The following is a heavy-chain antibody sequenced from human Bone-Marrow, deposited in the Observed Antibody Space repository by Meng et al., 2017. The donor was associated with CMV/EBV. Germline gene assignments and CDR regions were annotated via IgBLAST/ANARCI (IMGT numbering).Heavy chain of an antibody. CDR1: GFIFSFYG. CDR3: ARDRVFWHLTPDALDY. CDR2: ISYDGSDK. J-gene: IGHJ4*02. V-gene: IGHV3-30*04. Sequence: GGALRLSCAASGFIFSFYGMQGVRRAPGKGLEWVAFISYDGSDKYYAESVRGRFTISRDNSKNALFLHMSSLRPEDTAIYYCARDRVFWHLTPDALDYWGPGTLVTVSS. D-gene: IGHD3-3*01.